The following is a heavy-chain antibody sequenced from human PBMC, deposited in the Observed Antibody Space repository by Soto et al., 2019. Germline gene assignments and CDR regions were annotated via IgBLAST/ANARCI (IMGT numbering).Heavy chain of an antibody. Sequence: SETLSLTCTVSGGSISSYYWSWIRQPPGKGLEWIGYIYYSGSTNYNPSLKSRVTISVDTSKNQFSLKLSPVTAADTAVYYCARRGVSGPVDYWGQGTLVTVS. V-gene: IGHV4-59*08. CDR1: GGSISSYY. J-gene: IGHJ4*02. CDR3: ARRGVSGPVDY. D-gene: IGHD3-10*01. CDR2: IYYSGST.